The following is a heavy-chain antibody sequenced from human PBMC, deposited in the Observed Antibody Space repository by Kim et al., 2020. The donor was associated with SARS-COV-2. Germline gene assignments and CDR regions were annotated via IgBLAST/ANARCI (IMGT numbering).Heavy chain of an antibody. CDR1: GFTLSNNA. J-gene: IGHJ1*01. CDR2: IRVGGDT. D-gene: IGHD1-26*01. V-gene: IGHV3-23*01. CDR3: WGRGAFSH. Sequence: GGSLRLSCAASGFTLSNNAMTWVRQAPRTGLEWVSDIRVGGDTYSADSVKGRFTFSIYDSPNVLFLQMDSLRAAATALYHCWGRGAFSHWGEVTLVIVSS.